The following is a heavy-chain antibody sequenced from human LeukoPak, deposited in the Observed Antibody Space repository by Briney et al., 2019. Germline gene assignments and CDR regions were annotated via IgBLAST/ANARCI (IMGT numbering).Heavy chain of an antibody. Sequence: PGGSLRLSCAASGFTFTNAWMSWVRQAPGKGLEWVGRIKSKTDGGTTDYAAPVRGRFSISRDDSKNTLFLQMNSLKTEDTAVYYCTPHPWVWGVTFDYWGQGTLVTVSS. CDR1: GFTFTNAW. V-gene: IGHV3-15*01. CDR3: TPHPWVWGVTFDY. CDR2: IKSKTDGGTT. D-gene: IGHD3-10*01. J-gene: IGHJ4*02.